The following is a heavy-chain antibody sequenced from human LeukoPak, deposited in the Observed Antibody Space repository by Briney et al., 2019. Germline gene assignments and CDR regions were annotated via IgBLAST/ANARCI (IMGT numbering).Heavy chain of an antibody. J-gene: IGHJ4*02. CDR3: ARSRYSSSWYYFDY. V-gene: IGHV4-59*01. CDR1: GGSISSYY. Sequence: SETLSLTCTVSGGSISSYYWSWIRQPPGKGLEWIGYIYYSGSTNYNPSLKSRVTISVDTSKNQFSLKLSSVTAADTAVYYYARSRYSSSWYYFDYWGQGTLVTVSS. CDR2: IYYSGST. D-gene: IGHD6-13*01.